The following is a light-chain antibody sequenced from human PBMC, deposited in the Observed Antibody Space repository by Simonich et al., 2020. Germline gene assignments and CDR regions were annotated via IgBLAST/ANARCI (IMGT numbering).Light chain of an antibody. V-gene: IGLV1-44*01. CDR1: SSNIGSNT. J-gene: IGLJ3*02. CDR2: SNT. CDR3: AAWDDSLNGWV. Sequence: QSVLTQPPSASGTPGQRVTISCSGSSSNIGSNTVNWYQQLPGTAPKLLIYSNTQRPSGVPDRFSGSKSGTSASLDISGLQSEDEADYYCAAWDDSLNGWVFGGGTKLTVL.